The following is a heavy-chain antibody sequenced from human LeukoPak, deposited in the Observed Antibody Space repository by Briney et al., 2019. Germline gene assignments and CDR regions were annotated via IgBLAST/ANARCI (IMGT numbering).Heavy chain of an antibody. CDR1: GGSFSDYY. V-gene: IGHV4-34*01. D-gene: IGHD3-3*01. J-gene: IGHJ4*02. Sequence: SEPLSLTCAAYGGSFSDYYWIWIRQPPGKGLEWIGELNHSGLPSYNPSLKSRVTMSVDTSKNQFSLKVTSVTAADTAVYYCASSSDYDFVGGLWAQGTLVTVSS. CDR2: LNHSGLP. CDR3: ASSSDYDFVGGL.